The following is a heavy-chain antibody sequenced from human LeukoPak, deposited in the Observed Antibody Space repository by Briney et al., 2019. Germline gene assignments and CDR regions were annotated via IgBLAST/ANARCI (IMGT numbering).Heavy chain of an antibody. V-gene: IGHV4-59*08. D-gene: IGHD5-12*01. J-gene: IGHJ4*02. CDR2: IYYSGST. CDR1: GGSISSYY. Sequence: SETLSLTCTVSGGSISSYYWSWIRQPPGKGLEWIGYIYYSGSTNYNPSLTSRVTISVDTSKNQFSLKLGFLTAADTAVYYCARFAVDSLMVFDYWGQGTLVTVSS. CDR3: ARFAVDSLMVFDY.